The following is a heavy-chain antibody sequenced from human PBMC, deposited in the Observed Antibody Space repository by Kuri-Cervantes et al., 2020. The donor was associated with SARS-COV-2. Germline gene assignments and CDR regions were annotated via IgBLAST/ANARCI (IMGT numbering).Heavy chain of an antibody. J-gene: IGHJ3*02. V-gene: IGHV4-39*07. CDR3: AREYCSSTSCYNDAFDI. D-gene: IGHD2-2*02. CDR2: IYYSGST. Sequence: SETLSLTCTVSGGSISSDSFFWVWIRQPPGKGLEWSGSIYYSGSTNYNPSLKSRVTISVDTSKNQFSLKLSSVTAADTAVYYCAREYCSSTSCYNDAFDIWGQGTMVTVSS. CDR1: GGSISSDSFF.